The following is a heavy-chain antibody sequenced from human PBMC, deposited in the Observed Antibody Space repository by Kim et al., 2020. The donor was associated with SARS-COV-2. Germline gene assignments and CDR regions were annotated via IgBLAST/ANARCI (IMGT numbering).Heavy chain of an antibody. D-gene: IGHD2-2*01. CDR1: GDSVSSNSAA. V-gene: IGHV6-1*01. CDR2: TYYRSKWYN. Sequence: SQTLSLTCAISGDSVSSNSAAWNWIRQSPSRGLEWLGRTYYRSKWYNDYAVSVKSRITINPDTSKNQFSLQLNSETPEDTAVYYCARDLHPPSGSSTSPSGMDVWGQGTTVTVSS. J-gene: IGHJ6*02. CDR3: ARDLHPPSGSSTSPSGMDV.